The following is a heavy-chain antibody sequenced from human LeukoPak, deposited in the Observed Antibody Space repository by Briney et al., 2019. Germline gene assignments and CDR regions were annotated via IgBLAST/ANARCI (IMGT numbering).Heavy chain of an antibody. CDR3: VRATMYYGMDV. J-gene: IGHJ6*02. V-gene: IGHV3-74*01. D-gene: IGHD4/OR15-4a*01. CDR2: INSDGSST. Sequence: PGGSLRLSCAASGFTFSIYWMHWVRRAPGKGLVWVSRINSDGSSTSYADSVKGRFTISRDNAKNTLYLQMNSLRAEDTAVYYCVRATMYYGMDVWGQETTVTVSS. CDR1: GFTFSIYW.